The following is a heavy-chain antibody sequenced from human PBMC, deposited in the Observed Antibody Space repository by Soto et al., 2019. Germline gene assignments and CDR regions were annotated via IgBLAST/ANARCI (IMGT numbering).Heavy chain of an antibody. CDR1: GVSVLGYY. Sequence: SNNLSLTSAFYGVSVLGYYWSWIRQPPGKGLEWIGEINHSGSTNYNPSLKSRVTISVDTSKNQFSLKLSSVTAADTAVYYCAAYEVVPAPKDYGMDVWGQGTTVT. CDR2: INHSGST. D-gene: IGHD2-2*01. J-gene: IGHJ6*02. CDR3: AAYEVVPAPKDYGMDV. V-gene: IGHV4-34*01.